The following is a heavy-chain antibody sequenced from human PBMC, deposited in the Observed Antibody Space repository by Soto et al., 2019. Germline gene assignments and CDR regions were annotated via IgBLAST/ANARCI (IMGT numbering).Heavy chain of an antibody. V-gene: IGHV1-69*01. Sequence: QVQLVQSGAEVKKPGSSVKVSCKASGGTFSSYAISWVRQAPGQGLEWMGGIIPIFGTANYAQKFQGRVTITADESTSTAYMELSSLRSEDTAVYYCARGDGCSGGSCYWRVNWFDPWGQGTLVTVSS. CDR1: GGTFSSYA. CDR3: ARGDGCSGGSCYWRVNWFDP. D-gene: IGHD2-15*01. CDR2: IIPIFGTA. J-gene: IGHJ5*02.